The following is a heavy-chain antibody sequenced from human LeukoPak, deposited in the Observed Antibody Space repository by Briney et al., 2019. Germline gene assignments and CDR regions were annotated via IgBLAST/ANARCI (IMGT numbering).Heavy chain of an antibody. CDR3: ARQGGSYYWNQVYGY. Sequence: SETLSLTCAVYGGSFSGYYWSWIRQPPGKGLERLGEINHSGSTNYNPSLKSRVTISVDTSKNQFSLKLSSVTAADTAVYYCARQGGSYYWNQVYGYWGQGTLVTVSP. D-gene: IGHD1-26*01. CDR2: INHSGST. CDR1: GGSFSGYY. J-gene: IGHJ4*02. V-gene: IGHV4-34*01.